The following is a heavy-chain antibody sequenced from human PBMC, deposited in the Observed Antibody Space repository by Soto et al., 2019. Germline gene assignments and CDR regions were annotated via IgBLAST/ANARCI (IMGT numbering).Heavy chain of an antibody. CDR2: IRSKAYGGTT. CDR3: TRDRGWNYYYYYMDV. Sequence: GGSLRLSCTASGFTFGDYAMSWFRQAPGKGLEWVGFIRSKAYGGTTEYAASVKGRFTISRDDSKSIAYLQMNSLKTEDTAVYYCTRDRGWNYYYYYMDVWGKGTTVTVSS. J-gene: IGHJ6*03. D-gene: IGHD6-19*01. V-gene: IGHV3-49*03. CDR1: GFTFGDYA.